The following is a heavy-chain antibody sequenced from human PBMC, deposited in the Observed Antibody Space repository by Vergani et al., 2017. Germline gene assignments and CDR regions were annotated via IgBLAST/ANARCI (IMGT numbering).Heavy chain of an antibody. J-gene: IGHJ4*03. CDR2: IYVSGIT. D-gene: IGHD1-7*01. CDR3: ASCLTRTTRACSFDS. Sequence: QVQLQESGPGLVKPSQTLSLTCTVSGASINNEFYYWHWIRQPAGKGLEWIGRIYVSGITDYNSSLQSRVSMSVDTSKNQFSLTLTSVTAADTAVYYCASCLTRTTRACSFDSWGHGALVTVSS. CDR1: GASINNEFYY. V-gene: IGHV4-61*02.